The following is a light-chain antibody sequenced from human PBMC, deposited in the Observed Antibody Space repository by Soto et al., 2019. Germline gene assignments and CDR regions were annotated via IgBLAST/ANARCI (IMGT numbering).Light chain of an antibody. CDR1: QSISSY. CDR2: DAS. J-gene: IGKJ3*01. Sequence: EIVLTQSPAPLSLSPGERATLSCRASQSISSYLAWYQQKPDQAPRLLIYDASNMATGIPARFSGSGSGTDFTLTISSLEPEDFAVYYCHQRSTWPFTFGPGTKVDIK. V-gene: IGKV3-11*01. CDR3: HQRSTWPFT.